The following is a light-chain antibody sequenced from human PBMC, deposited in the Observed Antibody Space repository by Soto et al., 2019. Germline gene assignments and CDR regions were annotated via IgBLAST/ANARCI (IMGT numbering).Light chain of an antibody. CDR2: DAS. CDR1: QSISSW. CDR3: QQYNSYSWT. V-gene: IGKV1-5*01. J-gene: IGKJ1*01. Sequence: DIQMTQSPSTLSASVGERATLTCRASQSISSWLAWYQQKPGKAPKLLIFDASRLETGVPSRFSGSGSGTEFTLTISSLQPDDFATYYCQQYNSYSWTFGQGTKVDIK.